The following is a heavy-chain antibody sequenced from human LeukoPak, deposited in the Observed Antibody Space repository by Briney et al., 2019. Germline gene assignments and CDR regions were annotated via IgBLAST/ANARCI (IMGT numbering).Heavy chain of an antibody. J-gene: IGHJ4*02. CDR1: GGSISSYY. D-gene: IGHD6-19*01. Sequence: SETLSLTCTVSGGSISSYYWSWIRQPPGKGLEWIGYIYYSGSTNYNPSLKSRVTISVDTSKNQFSLKLSSVTAADTAVYYCARDTRSGWLYYFDYWGQGTLVTVSS. CDR3: ARDTRSGWLYYFDY. CDR2: IYYSGST. V-gene: IGHV4-59*12.